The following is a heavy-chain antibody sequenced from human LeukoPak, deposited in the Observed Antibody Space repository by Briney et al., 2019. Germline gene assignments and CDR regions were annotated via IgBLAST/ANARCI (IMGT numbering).Heavy chain of an antibody. CDR2: ISGSGGST. J-gene: IGHJ5*02. CDR1: GFTFSSYA. CDR3: AKSPSRTTVVIPS. Sequence: GGSLRLSCAASGFTFSSYAMSWVRQAPGKGLEWVSAISGSGGSTYYADSVKGRFTISRDNSKNTLSLQMNSLRAEDTAVYYCAKSPSRTTVVIPSWGQGTLVTVSS. D-gene: IGHD4-23*01. V-gene: IGHV3-23*01.